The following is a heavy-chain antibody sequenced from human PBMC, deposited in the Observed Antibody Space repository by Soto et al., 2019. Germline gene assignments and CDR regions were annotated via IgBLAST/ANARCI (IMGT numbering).Heavy chain of an antibody. Sequence: PGESLKISCKGSGYSFTSYWISWVRQMPGKGLEWMGRIDPSDSYTNYSPSFQGHVTISADKSISTAYLQWSSLKASDTAMYYCARNYDPSRPFDYWGQGTLVTVSS. CDR3: ARNYDPSRPFDY. J-gene: IGHJ4*02. D-gene: IGHD5-12*01. CDR1: GYSFTSYW. V-gene: IGHV5-10-1*01. CDR2: IDPSDSYT.